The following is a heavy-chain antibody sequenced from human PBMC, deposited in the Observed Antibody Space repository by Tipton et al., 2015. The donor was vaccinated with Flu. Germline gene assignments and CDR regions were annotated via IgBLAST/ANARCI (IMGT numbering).Heavy chain of an antibody. Sequence: LRLSCTVSGGSLSSFYWSWIRQPAGKGLEWIGRIYSSGSTKYSPAFKSRVTLSVDTSKNQFSLNLSSVTASDTALYFCARCSGSGTDVIYDYWGRGTLVTVSS. D-gene: IGHD3-10*02. V-gene: IGHV4-4*07. CDR3: ARCSGSGTDVIYDY. J-gene: IGHJ4*02. CDR2: IYSSGST. CDR1: GGSLSSFY.